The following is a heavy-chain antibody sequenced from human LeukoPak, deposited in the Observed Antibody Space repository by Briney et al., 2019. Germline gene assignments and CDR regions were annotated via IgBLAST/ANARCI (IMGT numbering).Heavy chain of an antibody. J-gene: IGHJ4*02. V-gene: IGHV3-64*01. CDR1: GFTFSSYA. CDR3: ARPYYDIWSAYVY. CDR2: ISNGGGST. D-gene: IGHD3-3*01. Sequence: GGSLRLSXAASGFTFSSYAMHWVRQAPGKGLEYVSAISNGGGSTHYANSVKGRFTISRDNSKNTLYLQMGSLRAEDMAVCYCARPYYDIWSAYVYWGQGTLVTVSS.